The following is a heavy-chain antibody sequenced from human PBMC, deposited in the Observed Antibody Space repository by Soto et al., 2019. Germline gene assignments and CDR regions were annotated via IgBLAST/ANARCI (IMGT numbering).Heavy chain of an antibody. Sequence: QITLKESGPTLVKPTQTLTLTCTFSGFSLTTSGASVGWIRQPPGKALEWLASIYWNDDKRYSPSLKSRLTLTKDNSKKQVVLTMTNMDPVDTATYYCAYRVGSRGSFDYWGQGTLVTVSS. CDR1: GFSLTTSGAS. CDR2: IYWNDDK. V-gene: IGHV2-5*01. D-gene: IGHD6-25*01. J-gene: IGHJ4*02. CDR3: AYRVGSRGSFDY.